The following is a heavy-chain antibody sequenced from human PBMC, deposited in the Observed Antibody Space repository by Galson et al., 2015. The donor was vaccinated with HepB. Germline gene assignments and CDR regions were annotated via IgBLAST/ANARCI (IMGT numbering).Heavy chain of an antibody. CDR3: ARDIGVGGTLGVPDC. CDR1: GVSFTNHA. V-gene: IGHV3-30-3*01. Sequence: SLRLSCAASGVSFTNHAMQGIRQAPGKPLEFVAAISYDGTYRPDADSAKGRFTISRDNSKNMLYLQMNSLRVEDTAMYYCARDIGVGGTLGVPDCWGQGALLPVSS. D-gene: IGHD1-26*01. J-gene: IGHJ4*02. CDR2: ISYDGTYR.